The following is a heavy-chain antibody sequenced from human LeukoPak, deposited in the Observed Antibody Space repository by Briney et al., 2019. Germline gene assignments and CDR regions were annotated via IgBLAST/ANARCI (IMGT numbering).Heavy chain of an antibody. D-gene: IGHD4-17*01. CDR1: GGSLSSNS. CDR3: ARHVWTYGEYAPPNGFDP. V-gene: IGHV4-59*08. CDR2: IYYTGST. J-gene: IGHJ5*02. Sequence: SETLSLTCTVSGGSLSSNSWSWIRQAPGKGLEWIGFIYYTGSTGYNPSLQSRVSISLDTSQNQFSLNLRSVTAADTAVYYCARHVWTYGEYAPPNGFDPWGQGTLVSVSS.